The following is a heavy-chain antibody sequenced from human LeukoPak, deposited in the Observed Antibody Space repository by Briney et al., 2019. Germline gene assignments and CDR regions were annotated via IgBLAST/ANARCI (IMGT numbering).Heavy chain of an antibody. V-gene: IGHV6-1*01. J-gene: IGHJ4*02. Sequence: SQTLSLTCAISGDSVSSNSAAWNWIKQSPSRGLEWLGRTYYRSKWYYDYAVAVKSRISINPDTSKNQFSLQLSSVTPEDTAVYYCARDPVGGSTIFDYWGQGTLVTVSS. CDR2: TYYRSKWYY. CDR3: ARDPVGGSTIFDY. D-gene: IGHD1-26*01. CDR1: GDSVSSNSAA.